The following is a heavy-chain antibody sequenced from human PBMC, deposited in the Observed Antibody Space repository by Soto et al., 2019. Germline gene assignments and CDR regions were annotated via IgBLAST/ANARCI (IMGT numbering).Heavy chain of an antibody. CDR1: GGSISTYY. V-gene: IGHV4-59*08. CDR3: ARHIYGDHDYFDS. J-gene: IGHJ4*02. CDR2: IYYSGSA. Sequence: QVQLQESGPGLVKPSETLSLTCTVSGGSISTYYWSWIRQPPGKGLEWIGWIYYSGSASSNPFLKSRVTMSVDPSKNQFSLKLSSVTATDTAMYFCARHIYGDHDYFDSWGQGTLVTVSS. D-gene: IGHD4-17*01.